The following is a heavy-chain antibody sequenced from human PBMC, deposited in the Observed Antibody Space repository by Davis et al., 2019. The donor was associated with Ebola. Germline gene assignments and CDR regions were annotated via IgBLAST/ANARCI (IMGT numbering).Heavy chain of an antibody. J-gene: IGHJ5*02. Sequence: PGGSLRLSCKASGYTFTNYWIGWVRQMPGKGLELMGIIYPGDSHTRYSPSFQGQVTIPADKSISTAYLQWSSLKASDTAMYYCARPFSYDFWSGYFQPNWFDPWGQGTLVTVSP. CDR3: ARPFSYDFWSGYFQPNWFDP. CDR1: GYTFTNYW. V-gene: IGHV5-51*01. CDR2: IYPGDSHT. D-gene: IGHD3-3*01.